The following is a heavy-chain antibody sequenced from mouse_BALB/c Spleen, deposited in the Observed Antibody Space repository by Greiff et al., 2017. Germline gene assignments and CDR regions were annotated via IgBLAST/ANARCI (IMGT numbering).Heavy chain of an antibody. CDR1: GFSLTSYG. CDR3: AREDYDYEFAY. V-gene: IGHV2-9*02. CDR2: IWAGGST. D-gene: IGHD2-4*01. J-gene: IGHJ3*01. Sequence: VNVVESGPGLVAPSQSLSITCTVSGFSLTSYGVHWVRQPPGKGLEWLGVIWAGGSTNYNSALMSRLSISKDNSKSQVFLKMNSLQTDDTAMYYCAREDYDYEFAYWGQGTLVTVSA.